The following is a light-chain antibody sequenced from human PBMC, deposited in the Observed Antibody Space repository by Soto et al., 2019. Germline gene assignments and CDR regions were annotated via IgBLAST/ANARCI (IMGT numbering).Light chain of an antibody. Sequence: EIVMTQSPSTLSVSPGERATLSCRASQSVSSHLAWYQQKPGQAPRLLIYGASTSATGIPARFSCSGSGTELTLTISSMQSEDVAVSYCQQYNNWPQLTFGGGTKVEIK. CDR1: QSVSSH. CDR2: GAS. J-gene: IGKJ4*01. V-gene: IGKV3-15*01. CDR3: QQYNNWPQLT.